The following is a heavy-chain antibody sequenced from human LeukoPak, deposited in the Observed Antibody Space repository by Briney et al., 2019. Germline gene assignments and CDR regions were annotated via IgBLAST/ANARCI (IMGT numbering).Heavy chain of an antibody. CDR1: GFSITGSYY. J-gene: IGHJ4*02. CDR3: ARLGHCSSASCYPDY. CDR2: VHHTGST. D-gene: IGHD2-2*01. Sequence: PSETLSLTCTVSGFSITGSYYWGWIRQPPGKGLEWIGSVHHTGSTSYNPSLKSRATTSVDTSKGLLSLQLRFVTAADTAVHYCARLGHCSSASCYPDYWGPGSLVTVSS. V-gene: IGHV4-38-2*02.